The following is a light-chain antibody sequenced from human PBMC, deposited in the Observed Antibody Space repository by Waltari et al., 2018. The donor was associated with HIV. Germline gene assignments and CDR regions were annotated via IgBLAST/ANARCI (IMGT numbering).Light chain of an antibody. CDR1: SGHSHYA. CDR2: INSDGYH. CDR3: QTWGTGIQDVR. V-gene: IGLV4-69*01. Sequence: QLVLTKSPSASDSLGASVKLTCTLSSGHSHYAIAWYQQKPQRGPRFLIKINSDGYHTKGDGIPDRLSGSNAGAERSLIIASLQSEDEADYYCQTWGTGIQDVRFGGGTRLTVL. J-gene: IGLJ2*01.